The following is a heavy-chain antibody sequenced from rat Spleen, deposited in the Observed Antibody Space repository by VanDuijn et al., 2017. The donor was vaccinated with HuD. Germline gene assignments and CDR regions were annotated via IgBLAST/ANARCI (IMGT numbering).Heavy chain of an antibody. Sequence: EVQLVESGGGLVQPGRSLKLSCAASGFIFSDYAMAWVRQSPKKGLEWVATIFYDGSSTYYRDSVKGRFTISRDNAKSTLYLQMDSLRSEDTATYYCATQDYGGYSERPFAYWGQGTLVTVSS. J-gene: IGHJ3*01. CDR2: IFYDGSST. CDR3: ATQDYGGYSERPFAY. D-gene: IGHD1-11*01. CDR1: GFIFSDYA. V-gene: IGHV5S10*01.